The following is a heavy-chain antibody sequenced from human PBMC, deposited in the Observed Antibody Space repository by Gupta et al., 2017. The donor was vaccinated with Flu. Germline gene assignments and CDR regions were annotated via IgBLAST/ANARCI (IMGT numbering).Heavy chain of an antibody. Sequence: QVQLVQSGAEVKKPGASVKVSCKASGYTFTSYYMHWVRQAPGQGLEWMGIINPSGGSTSYAQKFQGRVTMTRDTSTSTVYMELSSLRSEDTAVYYCARAASATPQKSGSYYFDYWGQGTLVTVSS. J-gene: IGHJ4*02. V-gene: IGHV1-46*01. CDR1: GYTFTSYY. D-gene: IGHD5-12*01. CDR2: INPSGGST. CDR3: ARAASATPQKSGSYYFDY.